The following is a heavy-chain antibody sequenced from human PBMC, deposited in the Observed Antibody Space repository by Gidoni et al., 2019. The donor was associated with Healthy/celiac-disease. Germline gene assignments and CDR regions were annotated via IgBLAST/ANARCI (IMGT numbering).Heavy chain of an antibody. Sequence: QVQLVESGGGVVQPGRSLRPSCAASGFTFSRYAMHWVRQAPGKGLECGAVISYDGSNKYYADSVKGRFTISRDNSKNTLYLQMNSLRAEDTAVYYCARDLDPRRMIVVVITTSGFDYWGQGTLVTVSS. CDR3: ARDLDPRRMIVVVITTSGFDY. CDR2: ISYDGSNK. V-gene: IGHV3-30*01. J-gene: IGHJ4*02. CDR1: GFTFSRYA. D-gene: IGHD3-22*01.